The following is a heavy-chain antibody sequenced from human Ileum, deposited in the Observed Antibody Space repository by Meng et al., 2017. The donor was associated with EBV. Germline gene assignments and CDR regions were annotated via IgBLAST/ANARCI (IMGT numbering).Heavy chain of an antibody. CDR3: AKEHSDYDYFDD. J-gene: IGHJ4*02. CDR1: GFTLMNYA. CDR2: TSGNGGKI. D-gene: IGHD5-12*01. V-gene: IGHV3-23*01. Sequence: LESGGGLVQPGGSLSLSCVGSGFTLMNYARSWVPQAPGKGLDWVSGTSGNGGKIYYADSVKGRFTISRDNSKNTLYLQMNSLRAEDTAVYYCAKEHSDYDYFDDWGQGTLVTVSS.